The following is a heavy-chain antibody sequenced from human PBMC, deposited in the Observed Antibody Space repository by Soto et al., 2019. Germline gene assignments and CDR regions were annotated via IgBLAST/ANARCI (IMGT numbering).Heavy chain of an antibody. CDR3: ARQLGYGGNPNWFDP. V-gene: IGHV5-51*01. Sequence: PGESLKISCKGSGYSFTSYWIGWVRQMPGKGLEWMGIIYPGDSDTRYSPSFQGQVTISADKSIGTAYLQWSSLKASDTAMYYCARQLGYGGNPNWFDPWGQGTLVTVSS. CDR1: GYSFTSYW. J-gene: IGHJ5*02. D-gene: IGHD4-17*01. CDR2: IYPGDSDT.